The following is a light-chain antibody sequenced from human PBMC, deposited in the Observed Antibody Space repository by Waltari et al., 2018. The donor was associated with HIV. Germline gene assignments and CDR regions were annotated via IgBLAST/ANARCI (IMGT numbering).Light chain of an antibody. V-gene: IGLV2-14*01. CDR2: EVS. Sequence: QSALTQPASVSGSPGQSITISCAGTSSDVGGSNSVSWYQQHPGKAPPLMIYEVSNRPSGVTNRFSGSKSGSTASLTISGLQAEDEADYYCSSYTTNRGIFGTGTKVTVL. CDR1: SSDVGGSNS. CDR3: SSYTTNRGI. J-gene: IGLJ1*01.